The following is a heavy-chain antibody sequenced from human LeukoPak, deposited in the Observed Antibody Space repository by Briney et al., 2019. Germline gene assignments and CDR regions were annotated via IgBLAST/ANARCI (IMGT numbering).Heavy chain of an antibody. Sequence: TGGSLRLSCAASGFTFSSYGMTWVRQAPGKGLEWVSGIGVGGTTYYADSVRGRFTISRDTSKSTLCLQMNGLRADDTAVYYCAKTQGYYDCWGQGTLVSVSS. CDR1: GFTFSSYG. D-gene: IGHD3-22*01. CDR2: IGVGGTT. J-gene: IGHJ4*02. CDR3: AKTQGYYDC. V-gene: IGHV3-23*01.